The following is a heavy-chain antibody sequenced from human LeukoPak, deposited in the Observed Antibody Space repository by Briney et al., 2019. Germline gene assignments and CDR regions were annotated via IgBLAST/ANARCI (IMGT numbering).Heavy chain of an antibody. V-gene: IGHV3-66*01. CDR2: IYSGGST. CDR1: GFTVSSNY. CDR3: ARVHYYDSSGHDY. Sequence: PGGSLRLSCAASGFTVSSNYMSWVRQAPGKGLEWVSIIYSGGSTYYADSVKGRFTISRDNAKNSLYLQMNSLRAEDTAVYYCARVHYYDSSGHDYWGQGTLVTVSS. D-gene: IGHD3-22*01. J-gene: IGHJ4*02.